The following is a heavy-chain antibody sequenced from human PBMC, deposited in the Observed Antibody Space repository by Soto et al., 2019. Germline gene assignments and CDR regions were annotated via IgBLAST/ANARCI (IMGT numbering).Heavy chain of an antibody. CDR1: GYTFTGYY. CDR2: INPNSGGT. Sequence: ASVKVSCKASGYTFTGYYMHWVRQAPGQGLEWMGWINPNSGGTNYAQKFQGRVTMTRDTSISTAYMELSRLRSDDTAVYYCARGLSRVYSSSYFDYWGQGTLVTVSS. CDR3: ARGLSRVYSSSYFDY. V-gene: IGHV1-2*02. J-gene: IGHJ4*02. D-gene: IGHD6-6*01.